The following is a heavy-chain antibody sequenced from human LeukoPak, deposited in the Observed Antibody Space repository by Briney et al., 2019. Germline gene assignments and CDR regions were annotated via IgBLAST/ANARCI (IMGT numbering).Heavy chain of an antibody. CDR1: GFTFRNAW. J-gene: IGHJ5*02. Sequence: GGSLRLSCAASGFTFRNAWMSYVRQAPGKGLVWVSRINSDGSSTNYADSVKGRFTISRDNAKNTLYLLMNSLRVEDTAVYYCASSSGGFNWFDPWGQGTLVTVSS. CDR2: INSDGSST. CDR3: ASSSGGFNWFDP. V-gene: IGHV3-74*01. D-gene: IGHD6-19*01.